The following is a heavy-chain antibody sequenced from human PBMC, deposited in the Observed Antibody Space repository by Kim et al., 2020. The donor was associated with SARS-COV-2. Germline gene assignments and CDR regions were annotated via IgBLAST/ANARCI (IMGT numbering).Heavy chain of an antibody. V-gene: IGHV4-61*02. CDR1: GGSISSCSYY. Sequence: SETLSLTCTVSGGSISSCSYYWSWIRQPAGKGLEWIGRIYTSGSTNYNPSLKSRVTISVDTSKNQFSLKLSSVTAADTAVYYCAREMVGAPQEYYFDYWGQGTLVTVSS. J-gene: IGHJ4*02. CDR3: AREMVGAPQEYYFDY. D-gene: IGHD1-26*01. CDR2: IYTSGST.